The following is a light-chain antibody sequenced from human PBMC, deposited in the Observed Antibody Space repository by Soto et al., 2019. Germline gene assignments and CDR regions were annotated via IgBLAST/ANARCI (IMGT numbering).Light chain of an antibody. CDR2: AAS. V-gene: IGKV3-20*01. CDR1: QRVSSSY. Sequence: RSCRASQRVSSSYLAWYQQKPGQAPRLLIYAASSRATGIPDRFSGSGSGTDFTLTISRLEPEDFAVYYCQQYGSSSYTFGQGTKVDIK. J-gene: IGKJ2*01. CDR3: QQYGSSSYT.